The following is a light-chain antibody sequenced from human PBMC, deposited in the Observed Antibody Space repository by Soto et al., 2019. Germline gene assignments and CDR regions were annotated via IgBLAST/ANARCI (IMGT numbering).Light chain of an antibody. V-gene: IGLV2-23*02. Sequence: QSVLTQHASVSGSPGQSITISCTGTSSDVGSYNYVSWYQQHPGKAPKLMIYDVSKRPSGVSNRFSGSKSGNTASLTISGLQAEDEADYYCCSYAGSSTYVFGTGTKVTVL. CDR1: SSDVGSYNY. CDR2: DVS. J-gene: IGLJ1*01. CDR3: CSYAGSSTYV.